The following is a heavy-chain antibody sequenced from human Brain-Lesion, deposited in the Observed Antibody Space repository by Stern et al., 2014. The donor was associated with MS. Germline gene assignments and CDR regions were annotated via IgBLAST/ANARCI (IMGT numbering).Heavy chain of an antibody. CDR3: ARFPASRPHVFDS. CDR2: SDHSGST. CDR1: GGSISSSNW. D-gene: IGHD6-13*01. V-gene: IGHV4-4*02. Sequence: QVQLQESGPGLVKPSGTLSLTCAVSGGSISSSNWWSWVRQSPGKGLEWIGESDHSGSTIYNPSLKSRVTASVDKPKNRFSLNLRSVTAADPAVYFCARFPASRPHVFDSWGQGTLVTVSS. J-gene: IGHJ4*02.